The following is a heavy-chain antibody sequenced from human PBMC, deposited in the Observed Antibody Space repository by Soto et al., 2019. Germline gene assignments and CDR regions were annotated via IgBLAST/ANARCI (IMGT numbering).Heavy chain of an antibody. CDR2: ISDTGAST. Sequence: GESLKISCAASGFTFKESAMNWVRQAPGKGLEWVASISDTGASTWYAESVRGRLSISRDNSKNTLYLQMNSLRGEDTAVYYCAKGRGSGWAWYFDNWGQGTLVTVSS. CDR1: GFTFKESA. J-gene: IGHJ4*02. D-gene: IGHD6-19*01. V-gene: IGHV3-23*01. CDR3: AKGRGSGWAWYFDN.